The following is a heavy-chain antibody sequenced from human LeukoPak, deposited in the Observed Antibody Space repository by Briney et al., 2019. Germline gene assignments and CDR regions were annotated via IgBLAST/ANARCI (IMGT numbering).Heavy chain of an antibody. CDR2: IYISGSGST. D-gene: IGHD3-22*01. CDR1: GGSISSYY. V-gene: IGHV4-4*07. Sequence: SETLSLTCTVSGGSISSYYWSWIRQPAGKGLEWIGRIYISGSGSTNYNPSLKSRVTMSVDTSKNQFSLKLSSVTAADTAVYYCARVNNRRWYYYDSSANGGYFDYWGQGTLVTVSS. CDR3: ARVNNRRWYYYDSSANGGYFDY. J-gene: IGHJ4*02.